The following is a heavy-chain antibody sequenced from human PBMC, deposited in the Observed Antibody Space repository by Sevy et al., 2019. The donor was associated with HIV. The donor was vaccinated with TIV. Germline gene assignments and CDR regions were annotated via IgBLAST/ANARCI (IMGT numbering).Heavy chain of an antibody. J-gene: IGHJ5*02. D-gene: IGHD2-15*01. Sequence: ASVKVSCKASGYTFTGYYVHWVRQAPGQGLEWMGWINPNSGGTNYAQKFQGRVTMTRDTSISTAYMELSRLRSDDTGVYYCARERVYCSGGSCKPGGWFDPWGQGTLVTVSS. CDR1: GYTFTGYY. CDR2: INPNSGGT. V-gene: IGHV1-2*02. CDR3: ARERVYCSGGSCKPGGWFDP.